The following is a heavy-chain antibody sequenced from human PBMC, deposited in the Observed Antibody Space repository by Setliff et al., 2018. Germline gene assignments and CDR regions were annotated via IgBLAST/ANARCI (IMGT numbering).Heavy chain of an antibody. Sequence: GGSLRLSCAASGFTFSSYSMHWVRQTPGKGLEWVSSISPDSYYIYYADSIKGRFTISRGNAKSSLYLQMNSLRAEDTAVFYCARSPANGGHDAFDIWGQGTMVTVSS. CDR2: ISPDSYYI. J-gene: IGHJ3*02. D-gene: IGHD6-25*01. V-gene: IGHV3-21*03. CDR1: GFTFSSYS. CDR3: ARSPANGGHDAFDI.